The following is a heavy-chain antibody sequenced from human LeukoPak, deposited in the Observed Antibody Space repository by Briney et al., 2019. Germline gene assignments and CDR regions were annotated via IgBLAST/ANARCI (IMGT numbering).Heavy chain of an antibody. CDR1: GGSISSSSWY. CDR3: VRHSGPYGSSWFDY. Sequence: SETLSLTCTVSGGSISSSSWYWGWIRQPPGKGLEWIGSIYYSGSTYYNPSLKSRVTISVDTSKNQFSLKLNSVTAADTAVYFCVRHSGPYGSSWFDYWGQGALVTVSS. CDR2: IYYSGST. V-gene: IGHV4-39*01. J-gene: IGHJ4*02. D-gene: IGHD6-13*01.